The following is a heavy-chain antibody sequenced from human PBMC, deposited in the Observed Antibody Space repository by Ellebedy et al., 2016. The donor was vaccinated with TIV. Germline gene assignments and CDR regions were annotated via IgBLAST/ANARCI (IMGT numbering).Heavy chain of an antibody. J-gene: IGHJ6*02. CDR1: GGSFSGYY. Sequence: SETLSLTXAVYGGSFSGYYWSWIRQPPGKGLEWIGEINHSGSTNYNPSLKSRVTISVDTSKNQFSLKLSSVTAADTAVYYCARFDYGAWGHGMDVWGQGTTVTVSS. V-gene: IGHV4-34*01. CDR2: INHSGST. D-gene: IGHD4-17*01. CDR3: ARFDYGAWGHGMDV.